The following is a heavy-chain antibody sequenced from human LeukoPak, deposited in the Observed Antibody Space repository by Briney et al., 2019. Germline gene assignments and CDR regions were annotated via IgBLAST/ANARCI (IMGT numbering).Heavy chain of an antibody. CDR1: SASISSNY. CDR2: IHYTGTT. D-gene: IGHD3-22*01. CDR3: ARGRYYYDSSGYNQFDY. V-gene: IGHV4-59*12. J-gene: IGHJ4*02. Sequence: PSETLSLTCTVSSASISSNYWTWIRQPPGKGLEWIGYIHYTGTTNYNPSLKSRVTISVDTSKTQFSLKLNSVTAADTAVYYCARGRYYYDSSGYNQFDYWGQGTLVTVSS.